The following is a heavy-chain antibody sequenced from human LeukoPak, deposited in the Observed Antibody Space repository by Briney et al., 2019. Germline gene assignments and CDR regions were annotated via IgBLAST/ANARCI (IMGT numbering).Heavy chain of an antibody. Sequence: ASVKVSCKASGYTFTGYYMHWVRQAPGQGLEWMGWISAYNGNTNYAQKLQGRVTMTTDTSTSTAYMELRSLRSDDTAVYYCARIEVATTNFDYWGQGTLVTVSS. V-gene: IGHV1-18*04. CDR1: GYTFTGYY. D-gene: IGHD5-12*01. CDR2: ISAYNGNT. J-gene: IGHJ4*02. CDR3: ARIEVATTNFDY.